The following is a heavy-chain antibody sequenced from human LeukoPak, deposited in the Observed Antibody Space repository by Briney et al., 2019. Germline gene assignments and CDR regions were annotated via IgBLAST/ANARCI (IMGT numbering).Heavy chain of an antibody. D-gene: IGHD3-22*01. V-gene: IGHV1-46*01. CDR2: INPSGGST. J-gene: IGHJ3*02. CDR3: ARDADYYDSSADAFDI. Sequence: ASVKVSCMASGYTFTSYYMHWVRQAPGQGLEWMGIINPSGGSTSYAQKFQGRVTMARDTSTSTVYMELSSLRSEDTAVYYCARDADYYDSSADAFDIWGQGTMVTVSS. CDR1: GYTFTSYY.